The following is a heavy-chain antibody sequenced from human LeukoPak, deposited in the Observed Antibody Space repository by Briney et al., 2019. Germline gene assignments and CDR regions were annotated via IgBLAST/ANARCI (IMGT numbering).Heavy chain of an antibody. J-gene: IGHJ4*02. Sequence: SETLSLTCTVSGHSIINSYYWGWIRQPPGKGLEWIGSIYHSGSTYYNPSLKSRVTISVDTSKNQFSLKLSSVTAADTAVYYCARDRSYYGSGSYLYYFDYWGQGTLVTVSS. CDR1: GHSIINSYY. CDR2: IYHSGST. D-gene: IGHD3-10*01. CDR3: ARDRSYYGSGSYLYYFDY. V-gene: IGHV4-38-2*02.